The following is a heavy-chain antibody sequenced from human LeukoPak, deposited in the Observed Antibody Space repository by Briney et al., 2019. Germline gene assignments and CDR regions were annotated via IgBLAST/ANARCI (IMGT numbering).Heavy chain of an antibody. J-gene: IGHJ4*02. CDR1: GYTFTSYG. D-gene: IGHD3-9*01. CDR3: ARGGYYDILTGYREYYFDY. Sequence: ASVKVSCKASGYTFTSYGISWVRQAPGQGLEWMGWTSAYNGNTNYAQKLQGRVTMTTDTSTSTAYMELRSLRSDDTAVYYCARGGYYDILTGYREYYFDYWGQGTLVTVSS. CDR2: TSAYNGNT. V-gene: IGHV1-18*01.